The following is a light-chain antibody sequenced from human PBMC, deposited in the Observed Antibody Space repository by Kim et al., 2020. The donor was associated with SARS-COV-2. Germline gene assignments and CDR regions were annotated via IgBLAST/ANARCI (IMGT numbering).Light chain of an antibody. V-gene: IGLV2-14*01. CDR1: NSDFGGYKY. CDR2: DVN. J-gene: IGLJ1*01. CDR3: CSYTDTNTLL. Sequence: QSALTQPDSVSGSLGQSITISCTGINSDFGGYKYVSWYQQIPGKAPKLVIYDVNYRPSGVSPRFSGSRSGNTASLTISGLQAEDEAQYFCCSYTDTNTLLFGPGTKVTVL.